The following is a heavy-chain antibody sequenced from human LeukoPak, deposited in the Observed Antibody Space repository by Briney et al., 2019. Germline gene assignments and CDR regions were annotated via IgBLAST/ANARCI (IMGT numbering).Heavy chain of an antibody. Sequence: SGGSLRLSCAASGFTFSNYWMSWVRQPPGKGLEWVANINQGGSENFYVDSVKGRSTISRDNAKNSLYLQMNSLRAEDTAVYYCARDAFASGSYNPFDNWGQGTLVTVSS. D-gene: IGHD3-10*01. J-gene: IGHJ4*02. V-gene: IGHV3-7*01. CDR3: ARDAFASGSYNPFDN. CDR1: GFTFSNYW. CDR2: INQGGSEN.